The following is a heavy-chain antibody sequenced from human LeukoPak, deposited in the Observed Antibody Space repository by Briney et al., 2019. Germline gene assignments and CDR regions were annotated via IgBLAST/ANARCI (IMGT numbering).Heavy chain of an antibody. D-gene: IGHD1-7*01. CDR2: ISGSGGST. CDR1: GFTFSSYA. CDR3: ARPKNRENYWRAFDI. J-gene: IGHJ3*02. V-gene: IGHV3-23*01. Sequence: GGSLRLSCAASGFTFSSYAMSWVRQAPGKGLEWVSAISGSGGSTYYADSVKGRFTISRDNAKNSLHLQMDNLRAEDTAVYYCARPKNRENYWRAFDIWGQGTMVTVSS.